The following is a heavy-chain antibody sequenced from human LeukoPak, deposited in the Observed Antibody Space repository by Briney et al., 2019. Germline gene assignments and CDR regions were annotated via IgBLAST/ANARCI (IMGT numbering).Heavy chain of an antibody. CDR1: GFTFSSYW. J-gene: IGHJ2*01. D-gene: IGHD3-3*01. V-gene: IGHV3-7*03. CDR2: IKQDESEK. CDR3: AKDQAVTLPHWYFDL. Sequence: PGGSLRLSCVASGFTFSSYWMSWVRQAPGKGLEWVANIKQDESEKYYVDSVKGRFTISRDNAKNTLYLQMNSLRAEDTAVYYCAKDQAVTLPHWYFDLWGRGTLVTVSS.